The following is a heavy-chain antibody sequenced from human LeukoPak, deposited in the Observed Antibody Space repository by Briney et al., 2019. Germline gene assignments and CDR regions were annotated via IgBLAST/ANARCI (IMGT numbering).Heavy chain of an antibody. Sequence: GESLTFSCTASGYSFTSSWSGWVRQMPGKGLEWMGIIYPGESYTTYSPSFQGQVTISADKCISTAYLQWSSLKASDTDMYYCARINRFCGGDCLGGNWFDPWGQGTLVTVSS. CDR3: ARINRFCGGDCLGGNWFDP. D-gene: IGHD2-21*02. J-gene: IGHJ5*02. CDR2: IYPGESYT. V-gene: IGHV5-51*01. CDR1: GYSFTSSW.